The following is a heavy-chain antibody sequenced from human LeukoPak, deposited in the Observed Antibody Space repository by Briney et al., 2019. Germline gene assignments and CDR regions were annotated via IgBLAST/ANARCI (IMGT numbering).Heavy chain of an antibody. D-gene: IGHD3-9*01. CDR1: GFTFDDYA. Sequence: PGGSLRLSCAASGFTFDDYAMHWVRQAPGKGLEWVSGISWNSGSIGYADSVKGRFTISRDNSKNTLYLQMNSLRAEDTAVYYCAKSPYDILTGYEDYFDYWGQGTLVTVSS. CDR3: AKSPYDILTGYEDYFDY. V-gene: IGHV3-9*01. CDR2: ISWNSGSI. J-gene: IGHJ4*02.